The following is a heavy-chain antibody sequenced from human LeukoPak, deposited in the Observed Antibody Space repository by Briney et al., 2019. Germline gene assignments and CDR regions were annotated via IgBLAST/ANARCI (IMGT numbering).Heavy chain of an antibody. V-gene: IGHV1-24*01. J-gene: IGHJ4*02. CDR2: FDPEDGET. D-gene: IGHD5-18*01. Sequence: ASVKVSCKVSGYTLTELSMHWVRQAPGKGLEWMGGFDPEDGETIYAQKFQGRVTMTEDTSTDTAYMELSRLRSEETALYYCATGRIQLWISYYFDYWGQGTLVTVSS. CDR1: GYTLTELS. CDR3: ATGRIQLWISYYFDY.